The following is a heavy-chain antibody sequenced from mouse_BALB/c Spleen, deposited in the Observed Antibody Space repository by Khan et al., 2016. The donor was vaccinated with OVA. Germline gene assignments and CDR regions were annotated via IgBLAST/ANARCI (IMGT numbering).Heavy chain of an antibody. Sequence: VRLQQSGPDLVKPGASVKISCKTSGYTFTEYTMHWVRQSRGKSLEWIGRFIPNNGGTSYNQKFKGKATLTVDKSSSTAYMELRSLTSDDSAVYYCARRGFITTANWYFDVWGAGTTVTVSS. CDR1: GYTFTEYT. CDR2: FIPNNGGT. CDR3: ARRGFITTANWYFDV. D-gene: IGHD1-2*01. V-gene: IGHV1-22*01. J-gene: IGHJ1*01.